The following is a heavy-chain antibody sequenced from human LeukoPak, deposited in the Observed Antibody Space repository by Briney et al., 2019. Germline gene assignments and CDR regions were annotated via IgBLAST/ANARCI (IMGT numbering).Heavy chain of an antibody. D-gene: IGHD3-10*01. J-gene: IGHJ5*02. CDR1: GYTFTSYG. V-gene: IGHV1-18*01. CDR3: ARRNYYGSGSYYGGPNWFDP. CDR2: ISAYNGNT. Sequence: ASVKVSCKASGYTFTSYGISWVRQAPGQGLEWMGWISAYNGNTNYAQKLQGRVTMTTDTSTSTAYMELRSLRSDDTAVYYCARRNYYGSGSYYGGPNWFDPWGQGTLVTVSS.